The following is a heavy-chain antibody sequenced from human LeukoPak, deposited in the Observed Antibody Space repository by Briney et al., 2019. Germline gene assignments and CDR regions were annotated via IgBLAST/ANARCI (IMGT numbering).Heavy chain of an antibody. CDR1: GFTFRRYG. Sequence: SLPLPCAHSGFTFRRYGMHWLRQAPAKGRAWVAVICYDGSNKYYAGSRKGLFTISRDDSKNTLYLQMNRLRAEDTAVYYCARDADEYCSSTTCRGGSFDIWGQGTMVTVSA. D-gene: IGHD2-2*01. CDR2: ICYDGSNK. J-gene: IGHJ3*02. CDR3: ARDADEYCSSTTCRGGSFDI. V-gene: IGHV3-33*08.